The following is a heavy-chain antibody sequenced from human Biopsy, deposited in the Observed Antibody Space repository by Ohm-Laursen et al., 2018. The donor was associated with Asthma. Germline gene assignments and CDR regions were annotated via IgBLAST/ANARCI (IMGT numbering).Heavy chain of an antibody. Sequence: SETLSLTCTVSGASIKTDDHYWSWLRQPPGKGLEWFGFIHYSGSAYHNPSLKSRVTISVDTSKNHFSLKLSSVTAADTAVYYCARASVAASSNWFDPWGQGTLVTVSS. CDR3: ARASVAASSNWFDP. D-gene: IGHD6-19*01. V-gene: IGHV4-30-4*01. J-gene: IGHJ5*02. CDR2: IHYSGSA. CDR1: GASIKTDDHY.